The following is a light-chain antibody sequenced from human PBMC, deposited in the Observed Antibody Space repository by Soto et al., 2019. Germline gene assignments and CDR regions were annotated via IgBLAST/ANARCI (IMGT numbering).Light chain of an antibody. CDR1: QSVSSN. J-gene: IGKJ2*01. V-gene: IGKV3-15*01. CDR3: QQYNNWPPFT. CDR2: GAS. Sequence: EIVMTQSPATLSVSPGERATLSCRASQSVSSNLAWYQQKPGQAPRLLIYGASTRATGIPARFGGSGSGTDFTHTIITLKAQDFAVYYCQQYNNWPPFTFGQGTKLDIK.